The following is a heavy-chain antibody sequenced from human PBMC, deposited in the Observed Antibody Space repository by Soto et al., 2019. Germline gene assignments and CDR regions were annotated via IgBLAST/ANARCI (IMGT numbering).Heavy chain of an antibody. D-gene: IGHD3-10*01. J-gene: IGHJ5*02. CDR3: AHSQHPPTPSRGVINWFDP. CDR2: IYWDDDK. Sequence: QITLKESGPTLVKPTQTLTLTCTFSGFSLSTSGVGVGWIRQPPGKALEWLALIYWDDDKRYSPSLKSRLTITKDTSKNQVVLTMTNMDPVDTATYYCAHSQHPPTPSRGVINWFDPWGQGTLVTVSS. CDR1: GFSLSTSGVG. V-gene: IGHV2-5*02.